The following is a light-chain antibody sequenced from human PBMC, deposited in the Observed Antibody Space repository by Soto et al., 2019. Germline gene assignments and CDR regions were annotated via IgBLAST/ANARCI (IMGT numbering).Light chain of an antibody. CDR2: DVS. V-gene: IGLV2-14*01. CDR1: SSDVGAYKY. J-gene: IGLJ3*02. Sequence: QSVLTQPASVSGSPGQSIIISCTGTSSDVGAYKYVSWYQQYPGKAPKLLIYDVSNRPSGVSNRFSGSKSGNTASLTISGLQAEDEADYYCSSYTSRITVVFGGGTKLTVL. CDR3: SSYTSRITVV.